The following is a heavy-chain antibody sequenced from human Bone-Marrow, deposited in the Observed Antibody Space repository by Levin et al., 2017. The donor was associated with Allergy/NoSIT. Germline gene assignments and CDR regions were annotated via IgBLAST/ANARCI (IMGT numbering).Heavy chain of an antibody. CDR3: ARGSYFGGLSFDC. J-gene: IGHJ4*02. CDR1: VCSVSFGFFY. V-gene: IGHV4-61*01. CDR2: IYHSGST. D-gene: IGHD4-23*01. Sequence: SETLSLTCTVSVCSVSFGFFYWSWIRQPPGKGLSWITYIYHSGSTKYNPSLTRRVPVSLHTSRNQYSLRLTSLTAADTAVYYCARGSYFGGLSFDCWGKGTLVTVSS.